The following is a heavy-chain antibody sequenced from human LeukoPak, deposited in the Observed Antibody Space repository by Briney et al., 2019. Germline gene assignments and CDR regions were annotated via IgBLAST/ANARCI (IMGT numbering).Heavy chain of an antibody. V-gene: IGHV1-2*02. J-gene: IGHJ4*02. CDR2: INPNSGGT. Sequence: ASVKVSCKASGYTFSGYYIQWVRQAPGQGLEWMGWINPNSGGTKYAQKFQGRVTMTRDTSITTAYMELTRLTSDDTAVYYCARVQGYCSDGRCLFWGQGTLVTVSS. D-gene: IGHD2-15*01. CDR1: GYTFSGYY. CDR3: ARVQGYCSDGRCLF.